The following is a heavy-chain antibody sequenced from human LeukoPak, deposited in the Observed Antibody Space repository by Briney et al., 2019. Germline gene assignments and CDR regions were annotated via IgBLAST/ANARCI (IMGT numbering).Heavy chain of an antibody. V-gene: IGHV3-23*01. D-gene: IGHD1-26*01. Sequence: GGSLRLSCEASGFIFSSHAMTWVRQAPGKGLEWASAISGSGGRTDYADSVKGRFTISRDNSKNTLYLQMNSLRAEVTAIYYCAKVLTLLGAPNGYLGQGTLVTVSS. CDR2: ISGSGGRT. J-gene: IGHJ4*02. CDR3: AKVLTLLGAPNGY. CDR1: GFIFSSHA.